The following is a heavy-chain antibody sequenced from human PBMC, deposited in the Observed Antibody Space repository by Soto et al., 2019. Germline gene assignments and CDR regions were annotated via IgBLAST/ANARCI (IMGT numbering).Heavy chain of an antibody. CDR3: AREDSSGFSDWFDP. V-gene: IGHV4-59*01. CDR1: GCSICSYY. D-gene: IGHD6-19*01. Sequence: PSETLSLTCTVSGCSICSYYWSWIRQPPGKGLEWIGYIYYSGSTNYNPSLKSRVTISVDTSKNQFSLKLSSVTAADTAVYYCAREDSSGFSDWFDPWGQGTLVTVSS. CDR2: IYYSGST. J-gene: IGHJ5*02.